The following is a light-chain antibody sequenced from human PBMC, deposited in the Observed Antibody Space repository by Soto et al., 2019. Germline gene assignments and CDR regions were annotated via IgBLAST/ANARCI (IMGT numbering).Light chain of an antibody. V-gene: IGKV3-20*01. CDR1: QSVSSSY. CDR3: QQYGSSPNT. CDR2: GAS. Sequence: EIVLTQSPASLSLSPGERATLSCRASQSVSSSYLAWYQQKPGQAPRLLIYGASSRATGIPDRFSGSGSGTDFTLTISRLEPEDFAVYYCQQYGSSPNTFGGGTKV. J-gene: IGKJ4*01.